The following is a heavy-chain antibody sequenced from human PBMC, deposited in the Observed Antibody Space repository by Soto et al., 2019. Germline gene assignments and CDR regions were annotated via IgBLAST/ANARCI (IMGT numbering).Heavy chain of an antibody. CDR3: AKVRSAVVAAATNY. D-gene: IGHD2-15*01. CDR1: GFTFGSYA. CDR2: ISGSGDST. V-gene: IGHV3-23*01. Sequence: GGSLRLSCSDSGFTFGSYAMSWVRQSPGKGLEWVSSISGSGDSTYYADSVKDRFTISRDNSKNTLSVQMNSLRADDTAVYYCAKVRSAVVAAATNYWGQGALVTVSS. J-gene: IGHJ4*02.